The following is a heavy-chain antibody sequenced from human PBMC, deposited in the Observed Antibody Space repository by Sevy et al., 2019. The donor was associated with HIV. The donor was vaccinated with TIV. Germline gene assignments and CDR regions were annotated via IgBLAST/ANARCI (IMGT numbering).Heavy chain of an antibody. CDR2: IWYDGSNK. CDR1: GFTFSSYG. CDR3: ARVGYYYDSSGDHLLGYYGMDV. J-gene: IGHJ6*02. V-gene: IGHV3-33*01. D-gene: IGHD3-22*01. Sequence: GGSLRLSCAASGFTFSSYGMHWVRQAPGKGLEWVAVIWYDGSNKYYADSVKGRFTISRDNSKNTLYLQMNSLRAEDTAVYYSARVGYYYDSSGDHLLGYYGMDVWGQGTTVTVSS.